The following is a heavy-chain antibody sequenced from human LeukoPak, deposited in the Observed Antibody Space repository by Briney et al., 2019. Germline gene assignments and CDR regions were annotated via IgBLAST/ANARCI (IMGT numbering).Heavy chain of an antibody. CDR3: ATNRQIMILGVVIMPAFDI. CDR2: FDVEDGEI. D-gene: IGHD3-3*01. V-gene: IGHV1-24*01. CDR1: GYTLTQLS. Sequence: ASVKVSCKVSGYTLTQLSVHWVRQAPGKGLEGMGGFDVEDGEIIYAQKFQGRVTMTEDTSKDTAYMELSSLRSEDTAVYYCATNRQIMILGVVIMPAFDIWGQGTMVTASS. J-gene: IGHJ3*02.